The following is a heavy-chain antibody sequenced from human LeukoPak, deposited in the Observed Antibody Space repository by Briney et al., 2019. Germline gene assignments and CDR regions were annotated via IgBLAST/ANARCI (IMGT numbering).Heavy chain of an antibody. CDR3: ARQWRSFDY. Sequence: PGGSLRLSCAASGFTFSSYWMSWVRQAPGQGLEWVANINQDARETNYVDSVKGRFFISRDNAKNSVYLQMNTLRVEDTARYYCARQWRSFDYWGQGALVTFSS. D-gene: IGHD6-19*01. V-gene: IGHV3-7*01. CDR2: INQDARET. CDR1: GFTFSSYW. J-gene: IGHJ4*02.